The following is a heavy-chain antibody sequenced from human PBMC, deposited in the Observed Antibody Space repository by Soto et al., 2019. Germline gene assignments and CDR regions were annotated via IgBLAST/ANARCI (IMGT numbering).Heavy chain of an antibody. CDR3: ARDASRGEVVAGPRNYYYGMDV. D-gene: IGHD6-19*01. Sequence: QVQLVQSGAEVKKPGSSVKVSCKASGGTFSSYAISWVRQAPGQGLEWMGGIIPIFGTANYAQKFQGRVTITADKSTSTAYMELSSLRSEDTAVYYCARDASRGEVVAGPRNYYYGMDVWGQGTTVTVSS. CDR1: GGTFSSYA. V-gene: IGHV1-69*06. J-gene: IGHJ6*02. CDR2: IIPIFGTA.